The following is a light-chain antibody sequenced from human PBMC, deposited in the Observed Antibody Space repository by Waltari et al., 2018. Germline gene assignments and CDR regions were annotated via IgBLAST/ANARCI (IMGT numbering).Light chain of an antibody. CDR1: SSDVGFYNY. J-gene: IGLJ3*02. Sequence: QSALTQPASVSGSPGQSITISCTGTSSDVGFYNYVSWYQQHPGKAPKLMIYDVSERPSGVSNRFSGSKSGNTASLTISRLQAEDEAYYYCNSYAGSSSWVFGGGTKLTVL. CDR2: DVS. CDR3: NSYAGSSSWV. V-gene: IGLV2-14*01.